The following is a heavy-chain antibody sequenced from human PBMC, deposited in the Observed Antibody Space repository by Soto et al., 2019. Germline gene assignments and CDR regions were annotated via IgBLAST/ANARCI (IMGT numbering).Heavy chain of an antibody. CDR2: ISGSGGST. CDR3: AKGNDYGGNSGNSAFDI. CDR1: GFTFSSYA. V-gene: IGHV3-23*01. D-gene: IGHD4-17*01. Sequence: PGGSLGLSCAASGFTFSSYALSWVRQAPGKVLEWLSAISGSGGSTYYADSVKGRFTISRDNSKNTLYLQMNSLRAEDTAVYYCAKGNDYGGNSGNSAFDIWGQGTMVTVSS. J-gene: IGHJ3*02.